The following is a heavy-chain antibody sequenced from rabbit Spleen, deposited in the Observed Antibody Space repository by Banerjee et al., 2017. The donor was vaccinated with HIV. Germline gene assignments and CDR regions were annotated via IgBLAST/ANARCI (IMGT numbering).Heavy chain of an antibody. Sequence: EQLEECGGGLVKPEGSLTLTCKASGFSFSGSSYRCWVRQAPGKGLEWIACIDTGSSGFTYFASWAKGRFTISKTSSTTVTLQMTSLTAADTASYFCARDTGSSFSRYGMDLWGPGTLVTVS. CDR3: ARDTGSSFSRYGMDL. D-gene: IGHD8-1*01. V-gene: IGHV1S45*01. J-gene: IGHJ6*01. CDR1: GFSFSGSSY. CDR2: IDTGSSGFT.